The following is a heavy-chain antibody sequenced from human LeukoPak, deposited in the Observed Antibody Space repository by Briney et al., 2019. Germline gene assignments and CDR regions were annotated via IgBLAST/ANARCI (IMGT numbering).Heavy chain of an antibody. CDR1: GFTFSSYA. D-gene: IGHD6-13*01. CDR3: AKVGHLPYSSSWYSSY. CDR2: ISGPGDYI. J-gene: IGHJ4*02. Sequence: SGGSLRLSCAASGFTFSSYAMTWVRQAPGRGLEWVSAISGPGDYIYYADSVKGRFTISRDNSKNTLYLQMNSLRDEDTAVYYCAKVGHLPYSSSWYSSYWGQGTLVTVSS. V-gene: IGHV3-23*01.